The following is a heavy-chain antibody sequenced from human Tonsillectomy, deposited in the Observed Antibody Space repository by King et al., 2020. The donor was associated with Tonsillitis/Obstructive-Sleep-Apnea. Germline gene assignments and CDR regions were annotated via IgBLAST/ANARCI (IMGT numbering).Heavy chain of an antibody. J-gene: IGHJ4*02. D-gene: IGHD1-26*01. CDR1: GYSFTSYW. Sequence: EVQLVESGAEVKKPGESLKISCKGSGYSFTSYWIGWVRQMPGKGLEWMGIIYPGDSDTRYSPSFQGQVPISADKSISTAYLQWSSLKAADTAMYYCARLFSDGSYYGAMDYWGQGTLATVSS. V-gene: IGHV5-51*03. CDR3: ARLFSDGSYYGAMDY. CDR2: IYPGDSDT.